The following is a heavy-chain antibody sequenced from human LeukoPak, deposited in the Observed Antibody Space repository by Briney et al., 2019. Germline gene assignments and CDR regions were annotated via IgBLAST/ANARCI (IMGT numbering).Heavy chain of an antibody. CDR3: ARGSIAAAAYDY. CDR2: IWYDGSNK. Sequence: GGSLRLSCAGAGFTFSTYSMNWVRQAPGKGLEWVAVIWYDGSNKYYADSVKGRFTISRDNSKNTLYLQMNSLRAEDTAVYYCARGSIAAAAYDYWGQGTLVTVSS. V-gene: IGHV3-33*08. D-gene: IGHD6-13*01. J-gene: IGHJ4*02. CDR1: GFTFSTYS.